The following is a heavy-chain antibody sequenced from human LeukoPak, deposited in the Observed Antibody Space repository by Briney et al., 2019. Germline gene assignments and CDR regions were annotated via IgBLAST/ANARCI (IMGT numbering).Heavy chain of an antibody. Sequence: SETLSLTCTVSGGSISSGVYYWSWIRQHPGKGLEWVGYISDRGSTYYNPSLKSRVTVSVDTSKSQFSLKVSSVTAADTAVYYCARIRFGEETDYWGQGTLVTVSS. J-gene: IGHJ4*02. CDR1: GGSISSGVYY. CDR3: ARIRFGEETDY. D-gene: IGHD3-10*01. CDR2: ISDRGST. V-gene: IGHV4-31*03.